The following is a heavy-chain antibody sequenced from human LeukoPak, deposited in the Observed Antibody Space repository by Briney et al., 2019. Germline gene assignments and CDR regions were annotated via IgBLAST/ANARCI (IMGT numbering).Heavy chain of an antibody. D-gene: IGHD3-3*01. CDR3: ARDKIPYYDFWSGYSPKEGAFDI. CDR2: INPSGGST. J-gene: IGHJ3*02. V-gene: IGHV1-46*01. CDR1: GYTLTELS. Sequence: ASVKVSCKVSGYTLTELSMHWVRQAPGQGLEWMGIINPSGGSTSYAQKFQGRVTMTRDTSTSTVYMELSSLRSEDTAVYYCARDKIPYYDFWSGYSPKEGAFDIWGQGTMVTVSS.